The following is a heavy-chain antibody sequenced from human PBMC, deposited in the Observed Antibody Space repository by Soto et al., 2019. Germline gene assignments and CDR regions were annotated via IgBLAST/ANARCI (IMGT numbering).Heavy chain of an antibody. CDR1: GGSISSGDYY. Sequence: QVQLQESGPGLVKPSQTLSLTCTVSGGSISSGDYYWSWIRQPPGKGLEWIGYIYYSGSTYYNPXXKGLVTISVDXXKXQXXLQLSSVTAADTAVYYCASHGRGRDFWSGYSAPDYWGQGTLVTVSS. V-gene: IGHV4-30-4*01. CDR3: ASHGRGRDFWSGYSAPDY. J-gene: IGHJ4*02. CDR2: IYYSGST. D-gene: IGHD3-3*01.